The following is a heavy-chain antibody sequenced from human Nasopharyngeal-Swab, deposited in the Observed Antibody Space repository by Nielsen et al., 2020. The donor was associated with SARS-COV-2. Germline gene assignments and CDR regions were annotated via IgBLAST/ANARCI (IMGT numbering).Heavy chain of an antibody. Sequence: WVRQAPGQGLEWVGWISANNGNTNYAQKFRGRVTMTTDTSTSTAYMELRSLRSDDTAIYYCARDRWLVHYFDYWGQGTLVTVSS. J-gene: IGHJ4*02. V-gene: IGHV1-18*01. D-gene: IGHD6-19*01. CDR3: ARDRWLVHYFDY. CDR2: ISANNGNT.